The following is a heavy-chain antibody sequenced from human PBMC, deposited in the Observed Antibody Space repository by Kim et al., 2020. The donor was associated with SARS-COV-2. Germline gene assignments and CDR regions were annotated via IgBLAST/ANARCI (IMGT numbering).Heavy chain of an antibody. Sequence: GGSLRLSCTTSGLNFGDYAMSWFRQAPGKGLEWVAFIRSKRYGETTEYAASVKGRITISRADSKIIAYLQMTGLKTEDTAVYYGISGPYYYDSAAYYHDYWGQGTLVTVS. CDR1: GLNFGDYA. J-gene: IGHJ4*02. CDR2: IRSKRYGETT. D-gene: IGHD3-22*01. V-gene: IGHV3-49*03. CDR3: ISGPYYYDSAAYYHDY.